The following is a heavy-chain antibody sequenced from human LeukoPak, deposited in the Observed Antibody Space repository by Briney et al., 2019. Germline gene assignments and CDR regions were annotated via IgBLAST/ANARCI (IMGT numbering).Heavy chain of an antibody. D-gene: IGHD3-22*01. CDR1: TYTFTRYG. V-gene: IGHV1-18*01. CDR3: ARAKVYDNSGGDVFDI. CDR2: ISGYNGNT. Sequence: EASVKVSCKASTYTFTRYGISWVRQAPGQGLEWMGWISGYNGNTNYAQKFLGRVSMTADTATSTAYMELRSLTSDDTAMYYCARAKVYDNSGGDVFDIWGQGTKVTVSS. J-gene: IGHJ3*02.